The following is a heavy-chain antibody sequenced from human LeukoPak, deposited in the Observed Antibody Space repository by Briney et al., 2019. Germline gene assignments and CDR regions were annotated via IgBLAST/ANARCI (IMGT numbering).Heavy chain of an antibody. Sequence: PGGSLRLSCAASEFTFNTYAVSWVRQAPGKGLEWVSAISGDGGITYYADSVRGRFTISRDNSKNTLYLQMNSLRAEDTAVYYCAKDYIGIAVAGHNWFDPWGQGTLVTVSS. V-gene: IGHV3-23*01. J-gene: IGHJ5*02. CDR2: ISGDGGIT. CDR3: AKDYIGIAVAGHNWFDP. CDR1: EFTFNTYA. D-gene: IGHD6-19*01.